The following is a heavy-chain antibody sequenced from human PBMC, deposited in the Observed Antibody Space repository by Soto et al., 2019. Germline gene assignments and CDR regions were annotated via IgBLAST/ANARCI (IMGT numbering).Heavy chain of an antibody. CDR3: ARGRSAAGTGWFDP. D-gene: IGHD6-13*01. J-gene: IGHJ5*02. CDR2: MNPNSGNT. V-gene: IGHV1-8*01. CDR1: GYTFTSYD. Sequence: QVQLVQSGAEVKKPGASVKVSCKASGYTFTSYDINWVRQATGQGLEGMGWMNPNSGNTGYAQKFQGRVTMTRNTSISTAYMELSSLRSEATAVYYCARGRSAAGTGWFDPWGQGTLVTVSS.